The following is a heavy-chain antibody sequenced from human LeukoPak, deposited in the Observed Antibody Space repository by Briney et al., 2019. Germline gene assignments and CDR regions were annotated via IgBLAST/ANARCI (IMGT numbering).Heavy chain of an antibody. CDR3: TKGGSYGPLDY. CDR1: GFTYSNFA. D-gene: IGHD1-26*01. CDR2: ISDSGGDT. V-gene: IGHV3-23*01. Sequence: GGPLTLFRAVSGFTYSNFAVPWVRRAPGKGLEWVAAISDSGGDTIYTDSVKDRFTISRDNSKTTLYLQMYSLRADDTAVYYCTKGGSYGPLDYWGQGTLATVSS. J-gene: IGHJ4*01.